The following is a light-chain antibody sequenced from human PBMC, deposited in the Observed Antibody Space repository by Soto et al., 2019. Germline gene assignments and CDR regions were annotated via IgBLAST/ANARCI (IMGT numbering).Light chain of an antibody. J-gene: IGKJ1*01. CDR2: AAS. CDR1: QSISSY. CDR3: QQRYSTPPWT. V-gene: IGKV1-39*01. Sequence: DIQMTQSPSSLSASVGDRVTITCRASQSISSYLNWYQQKPGKAPKLLIYAASSLQSGVPSRFSGSGSGTDFTLTISSLQFEDFATYYCQQRYSTPPWTFGQGTKVDIK.